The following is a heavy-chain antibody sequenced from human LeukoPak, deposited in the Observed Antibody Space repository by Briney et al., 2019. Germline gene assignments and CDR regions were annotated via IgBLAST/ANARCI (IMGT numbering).Heavy chain of an antibody. J-gene: IGHJ4*02. D-gene: IGHD1-26*01. V-gene: IGHV3-48*01. CDR3: AREAVVGATNPFDY. Sequence: GGSLRLSCAASGFTFGSYSMNWVRQAPGKGLEWVSYISSSSSTIYYADSVKGRFTISRDNAKNSLYLQMNSLRAEDTAVYYCAREAVVGATNPFDYWGQGTLVTVSS. CDR1: GFTFGSYS. CDR2: ISSSSSTI.